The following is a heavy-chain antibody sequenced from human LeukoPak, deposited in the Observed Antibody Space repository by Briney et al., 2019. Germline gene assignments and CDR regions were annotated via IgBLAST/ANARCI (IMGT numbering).Heavy chain of an antibody. CDR2: INPSGGST. CDR3: ARGSIVGAKTLGFGAFDI. D-gene: IGHD1-26*01. J-gene: IGHJ3*02. Sequence: ASVKVSCKASGYTFTSYYMHWVRQAPGQGLEWMGLINPSGGSTSYAQKFQGRVTMTRDTSTSTVYMELSSLRSEDTAVYYCARGSIVGAKTLGFGAFDIWGQGTMVTVSS. CDR1: GYTFTSYY. V-gene: IGHV1-46*01.